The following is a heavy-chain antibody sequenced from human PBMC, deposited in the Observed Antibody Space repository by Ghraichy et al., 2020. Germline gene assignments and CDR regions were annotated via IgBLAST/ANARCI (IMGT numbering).Heavy chain of an antibody. CDR1: GGSVSSYSSY. J-gene: IGHJ6*02. Sequence: GSLRLSCTVSGGSVSSYSSYWVWIRQPPGKGLEWIGSLYYSGTTYYNPSLKSRVTIFVDASKNQFSLKLSSVTAADTAVYYCARPPSHYYYGMDGWGQGPQSPCR. V-gene: IGHV4-39*01. CDR3: ARPPSHYYYGMDG. CDR2: LYYSGTT. D-gene: IGHD3-9*01.